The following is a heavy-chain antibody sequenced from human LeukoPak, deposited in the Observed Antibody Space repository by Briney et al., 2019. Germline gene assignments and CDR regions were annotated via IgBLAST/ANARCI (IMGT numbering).Heavy chain of an antibody. V-gene: IGHV4-38-2*02. Sequence: SETLSLTCTVSGYSISSGYYWGWIRQPPGKGLEWIGSMYHSGSTYDNPSLKSRVTISVDTSKNQFSLKLSSVTAADTAVYYCARVDYADSATYYYYMDVWGKGTTVTVSS. CDR1: GYSISSGYY. J-gene: IGHJ6*03. CDR3: ARVDYADSATYYYYMDV. D-gene: IGHD4-17*01. CDR2: MYHSGST.